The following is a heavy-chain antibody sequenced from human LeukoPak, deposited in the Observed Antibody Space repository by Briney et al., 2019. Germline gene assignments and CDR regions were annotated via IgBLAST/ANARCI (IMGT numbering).Heavy chain of an antibody. CDR1: GGSISTGTYY. Sequence: SETLSLTCTVSGGSISTGTYYWSWIRQPAGKGLEWIGRIYYSGSTYYNPSLKSRVTISVDTSKNQFSLKLSSVTAADTAVYYCARSYYDSSGYPDAFDIWGQGTMVTVSS. J-gene: IGHJ3*02. V-gene: IGHV4-39*01. D-gene: IGHD3-22*01. CDR2: IYYSGST. CDR3: ARSYYDSSGYPDAFDI.